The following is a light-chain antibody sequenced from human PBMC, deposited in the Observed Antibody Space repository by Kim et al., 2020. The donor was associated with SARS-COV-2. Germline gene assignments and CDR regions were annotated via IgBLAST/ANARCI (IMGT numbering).Light chain of an antibody. CDR1: SGSIASNY. J-gene: IGLJ3*02. CDR3: QSYDSSSLV. V-gene: IGLV6-57*03. CDR2: EDN. Sequence: KAVTIACPRSSGSIASNYVQWYQQRPGSAPTTVIYEDNQRPSVVPDRFSGSIDSSSNSASLTISGLKTEDEADYYCQSYDSSSLVFGGGTKLTV.